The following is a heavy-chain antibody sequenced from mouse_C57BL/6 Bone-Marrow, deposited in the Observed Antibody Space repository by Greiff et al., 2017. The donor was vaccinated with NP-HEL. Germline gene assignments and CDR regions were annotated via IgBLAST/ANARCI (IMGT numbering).Heavy chain of an antibody. D-gene: IGHD1-1*01. CDR1: GFSLTSYG. V-gene: IGHV2-5*01. CDR2: IWRGGST. CDR3: AKNPYYYGSSYHMDY. Sequence: QVQLQQSGPGLVQPSQSLSITCTVSGFSLTSYGLHWVRQSPGKGLEWLGVIWRGGSTDYNEAFMSRLSITKDNSKSQVFFKMNSLQADDTAIYYCAKNPYYYGSSYHMDYWGQGTSVTVSS. J-gene: IGHJ4*01.